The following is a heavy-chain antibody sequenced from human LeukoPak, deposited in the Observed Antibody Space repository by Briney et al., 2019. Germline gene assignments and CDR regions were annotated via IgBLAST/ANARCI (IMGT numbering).Heavy chain of an antibody. CDR2: IYYSGST. Sequence: PSETLSLTCTVSGGSISNYWWSWIMQPPGKGLEWIGYIYYSGSTNYNPSLKSRVTISVDTSKKQFSLKVSSVTAADTAVYYCARGYSSSWNYLDYWGQGTLVTVSS. CDR3: ARGYSSSWNYLDY. V-gene: IGHV4-59*01. J-gene: IGHJ4*02. CDR1: GGSISNYW. D-gene: IGHD6-13*01.